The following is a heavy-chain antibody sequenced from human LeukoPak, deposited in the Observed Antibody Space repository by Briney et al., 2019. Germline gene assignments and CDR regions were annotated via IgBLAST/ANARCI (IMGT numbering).Heavy chain of an antibody. CDR2: IRSKGYGGTI. J-gene: IGHJ4*02. D-gene: IGHD3-3*01. V-gene: IGHV3-49*04. CDR1: AFIFGDYA. CDR3: TRGPHYDFWSGYYFDY. Sequence: PGRSLRLSCTASAFIFGDYAMSWVRQAPGKGLEWVGFIRSKGYGGTIEYAASVEGRFTISRDDSKIIAYLQMNSLKTEDTAVYYCTRGPHYDFWSGYYFDYWGQGTLVTVSS.